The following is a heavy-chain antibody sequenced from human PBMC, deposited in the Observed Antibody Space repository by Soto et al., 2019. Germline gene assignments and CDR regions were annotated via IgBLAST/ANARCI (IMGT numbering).Heavy chain of an antibody. Sequence: GGSLRLSCAASGFTFSSYGMSWVSQAPGKGLEWVSVISGSGGSSYYADSVRGRFTLSRDNSKNTVYLQMNSLRAEDTAVYYCAKDASVGVLLMRDLHDWGQGTLVTVSS. V-gene: IGHV3-23*01. CDR2: ISGSGGSS. J-gene: IGHJ1*01. D-gene: IGHD2-8*01. CDR3: AKDASVGVLLMRDLHD. CDR1: GFTFSSYG.